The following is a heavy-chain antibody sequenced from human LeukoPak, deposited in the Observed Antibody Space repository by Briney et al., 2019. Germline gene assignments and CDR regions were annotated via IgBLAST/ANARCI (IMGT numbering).Heavy chain of an antibody. CDR3: ARPSSSGWIYFDY. Sequence: ASVKVFCKASGYTFTGYYMHWVRQAPGQGLEWMGRINPNSGGTNYAQKFQGRVTMTRDTSISTAYMELSRLRSDDTAVYYCARPSSSGWIYFDYWGQGTLVTVSS. D-gene: IGHD6-19*01. J-gene: IGHJ4*02. CDR2: INPNSGGT. CDR1: GYTFTGYY. V-gene: IGHV1-2*06.